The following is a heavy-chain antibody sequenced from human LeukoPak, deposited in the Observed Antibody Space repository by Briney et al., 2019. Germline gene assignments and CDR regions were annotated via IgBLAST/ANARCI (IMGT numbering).Heavy chain of an antibody. Sequence: GGSLRLSCAASGFTFTKYWMTWVRQAPGKGLEWVGNIKQDGSDKNYMDSVKGRFTISRDNAKNSLYLQMNSLRAEDTALYYCAKDMWPYCSGGSCYGPPIDYWGQGTLVTVSS. CDR3: AKDMWPYCSGGSCYGPPIDY. V-gene: IGHV3-7*03. CDR2: IKQDGSDK. J-gene: IGHJ4*02. D-gene: IGHD2-15*01. CDR1: GFTFTKYW.